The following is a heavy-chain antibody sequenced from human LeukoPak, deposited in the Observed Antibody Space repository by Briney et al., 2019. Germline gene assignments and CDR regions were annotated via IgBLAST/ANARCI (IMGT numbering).Heavy chain of an antibody. V-gene: IGHV4-31*03. J-gene: IGHJ5*02. CDR1: GGSISSGGYY. CDR3: ARHDYGGKNWFDP. Sequence: SQTLSLTCTVSGGSISSGGYYWSWIRQHPGKGLEWIGYIYYSGSAYYNPSLKSRVIISVDTSKNQFSLKLSSVTAADTAVYYCARHDYGGKNWFDPWGQGTLVTVSS. CDR2: IYYSGSA. D-gene: IGHD4-23*01.